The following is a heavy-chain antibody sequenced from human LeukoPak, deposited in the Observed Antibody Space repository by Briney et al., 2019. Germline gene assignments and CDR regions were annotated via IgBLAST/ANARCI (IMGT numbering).Heavy chain of an antibody. J-gene: IGHJ3*02. D-gene: IGHD3-22*01. V-gene: IGHV3-74*01. Sequence: PGGSLRLSCAASGFTFTTYWMHWVRQAPGKGLVWVSHINSDGSITSYADSVKGRFTISRDNAKNTLYLQMNSLRAEDTAVYYCAREYYYDSSGYFGGSEAFDIWGQGTMVTVSS. CDR1: GFTFTTYW. CDR3: AREYYYDSSGYFGGSEAFDI. CDR2: INSDGSIT.